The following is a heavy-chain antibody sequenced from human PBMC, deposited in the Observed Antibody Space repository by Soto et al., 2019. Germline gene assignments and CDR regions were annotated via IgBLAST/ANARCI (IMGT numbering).Heavy chain of an antibody. V-gene: IGHV3-74*01. CDR1: GFSFRNYW. D-gene: IGHD1-1*01. Sequence: EVQLVESVGGLVQSGGSLRLTCAASGFSFRNYWMHLVRQAPGQGLVWVSRISDYGRVNYADSVEGRFTISRDDAKSALCLQRSSLSLEDTAVYYCARGGLEPFDYLCQGARVTVSS. J-gene: IGHJ4*02. CDR2: ISDYGRV. CDR3: ARGGLEPFDY.